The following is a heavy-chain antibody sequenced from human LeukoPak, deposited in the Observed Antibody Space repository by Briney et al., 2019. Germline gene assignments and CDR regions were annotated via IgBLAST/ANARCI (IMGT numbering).Heavy chain of an antibody. J-gene: IGHJ5*02. V-gene: IGHV1-2*06. CDR1: GYTFTGYY. D-gene: IGHD3-3*01. CDR3: ALFYDFWSGYLYNWFDP. Sequence: ASVKVSCTASGYTFTGYYMHWVRQAPGQGLEWMGRINPNSGGTNYAQKFQGRVTMTRDTSISTAYMELSRLRSDDTAVYYCALFYDFWSGYLYNWFDPWGQGTLVTVSS. CDR2: INPNSGGT.